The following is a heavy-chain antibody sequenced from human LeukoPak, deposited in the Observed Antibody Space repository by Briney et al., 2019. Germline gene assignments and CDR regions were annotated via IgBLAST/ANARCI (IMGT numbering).Heavy chain of an antibody. CDR1: GFTFSNYA. J-gene: IGHJ4*02. V-gene: IGHV3-23*01. CDR3: AKAFSSSWYGFDY. CDR2: ISGSGGGT. D-gene: IGHD6-13*01. Sequence: GGPLRLSCAASGFTFSNYAMTWVRQAPGKGLEWVSGISGSGGGTYYTDSVKGRFTISRDNSKNTLYLQMNSLRPEDTAIYYCAKAFSSSWYGFDYWGQGTLVTVSS.